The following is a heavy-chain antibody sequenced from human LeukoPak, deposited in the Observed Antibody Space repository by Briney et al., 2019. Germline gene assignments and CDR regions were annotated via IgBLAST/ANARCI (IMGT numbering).Heavy chain of an antibody. D-gene: IGHD3-9*01. Sequence: AGGSLRLSCAASGFTFDDYAMHWVRQAPGKGLEWVSGISWNSGSIGYADSVKGRFTISRDNAKNSLYLQMNSLRAEDTALYYCAKDMRGYDILTGYYDYWGQGTLVTVSS. CDR3: AKDMRGYDILTGYYDY. CDR2: ISWNSGSI. V-gene: IGHV3-9*01. J-gene: IGHJ4*02. CDR1: GFTFDDYA.